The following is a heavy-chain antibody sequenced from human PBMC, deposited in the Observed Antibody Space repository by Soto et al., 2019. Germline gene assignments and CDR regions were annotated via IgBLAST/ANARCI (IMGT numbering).Heavy chain of an antibody. J-gene: IGHJ4*02. Sequence: QLQLQESGSGLVKPSETLSLTCIVSNGSISSRSSYWGWIRQTPGKGLEWIGSIYYIGNTYYNPSLKSRVTISIATSKTQFSLKMNSVTAADTAVYFGGGQDYGAKGYYFENCGQGALVTVSS. CDR1: NGSISSRSSY. V-gene: IGHV4-39*01. D-gene: IGHD4-17*01. CDR3: GGQDYGAKGYYFEN. CDR2: IYYIGNT.